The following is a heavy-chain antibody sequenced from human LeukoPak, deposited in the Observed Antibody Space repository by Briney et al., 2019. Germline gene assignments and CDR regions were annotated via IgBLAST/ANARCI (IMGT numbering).Heavy chain of an antibody. Sequence: GASVKVSCKASGYTFTSYYMHWVRQAPGQGLEWMGIINPSGGSTSYAQKFQGRVTMTRDTSTSTVYMELSSLRSEDTAVYYCARVGRSPGSGSYYSHWFDPWGQGTLVTVSS. CDR1: GYTFTSYY. V-gene: IGHV1-46*01. CDR3: ARVGRSPGSGSYYSHWFDP. CDR2: INPSGGST. J-gene: IGHJ5*02. D-gene: IGHD3-10*01.